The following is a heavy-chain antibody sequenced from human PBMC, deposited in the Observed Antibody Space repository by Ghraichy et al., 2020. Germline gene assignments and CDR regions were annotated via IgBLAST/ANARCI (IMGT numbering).Heavy chain of an antibody. J-gene: IGHJ6*02. CDR2: IYYSGST. Sequence: SETLSLTCTVSGGSISSGDYYWSWIRQPPGKGLEWIGYIYYSGSTYYNPSLKSRVTISVDTSKNQFSLKLRSVTAADTAVYYCARTTDSSGYYYYYYGMDVWGQGTTVTVSS. CDR3: ARTTDSSGYYYYYYGMDV. D-gene: IGHD3-22*01. CDR1: GGSISSGDYY. V-gene: IGHV4-30-4*01.